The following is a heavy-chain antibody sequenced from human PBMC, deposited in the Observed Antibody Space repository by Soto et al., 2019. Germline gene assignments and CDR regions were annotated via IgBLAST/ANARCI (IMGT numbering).Heavy chain of an antibody. J-gene: IGHJ4*02. V-gene: IGHV4-31*03. D-gene: IGHD3-16*01. Sequence: QVQLQESGPGLVKPSQTLSLTCTVSGGSISSGGYYWSRIRQHPGKGLEWIGYIYYSGSTYYNPSIMSRVNISVATSKNQFSLKLSSVTAADRAVYYWARDVPRGGNFEYWGQGTLVTVSS. CDR3: ARDVPRGGNFEY. CDR2: IYYSGST. CDR1: GGSISSGGYY.